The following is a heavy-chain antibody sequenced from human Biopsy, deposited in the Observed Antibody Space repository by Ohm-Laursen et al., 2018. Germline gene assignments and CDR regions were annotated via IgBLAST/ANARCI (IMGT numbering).Heavy chain of an antibody. CDR1: GGYISHYY. Sequence: PGTLSLTCTVSGGYISHYYWTWIRQPAGQGLEWIGRIYITGETGYNPPLKSRFTMSVDSSKKQFSLKLKSVTAADTAIYYCARAPPLIRGVVESWFDPWGQGILVTVSS. D-gene: IGHD3-10*01. CDR2: IYITGET. J-gene: IGHJ5*02. CDR3: ARAPPLIRGVVESWFDP. V-gene: IGHV4-4*07.